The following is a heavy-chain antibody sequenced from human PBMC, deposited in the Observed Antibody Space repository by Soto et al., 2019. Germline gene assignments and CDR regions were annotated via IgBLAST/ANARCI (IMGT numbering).Heavy chain of an antibody. CDR1: GFTFSSFG. J-gene: IGHJ4*02. D-gene: IGHD2-15*01. V-gene: IGHV3-33*01. CDR3: ARDSGDVV. Sequence: QVQLVESGGGVVQPGRSLRLSCATSGFTFSSFGMHWVRQAPGKGLEWVAVIWHDGSNKYYADSVKGRFSISRDNFENTLYLQMNSLRAEDTAVYYCARDSGDVVGGQGTLVTVSS. CDR2: IWHDGSNK.